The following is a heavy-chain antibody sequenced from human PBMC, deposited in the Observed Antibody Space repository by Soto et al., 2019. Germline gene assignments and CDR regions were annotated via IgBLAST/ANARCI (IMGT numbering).Heavy chain of an antibody. CDR3: ARDPYFDYYGSGSLGYYFDY. CDR1: GFTFSSYA. D-gene: IGHD3-10*01. V-gene: IGHV3-30-3*01. J-gene: IGHJ4*02. Sequence: QVQLVESGGGVVQPGRSLRLSCAASGFTFSSYAMHWVRQAPGKGLEWVAVISYDGSNKYYADSVKGRFTISRDNSKNTLYLQMNSLRAEDTAVYYCARDPYFDYYGSGSLGYYFDYWGQGTLVTVSS. CDR2: ISYDGSNK.